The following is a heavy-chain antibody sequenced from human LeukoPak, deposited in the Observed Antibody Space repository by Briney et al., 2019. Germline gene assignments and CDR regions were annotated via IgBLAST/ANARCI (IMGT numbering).Heavy chain of an antibody. Sequence: PPDTLSLTYAVQGCSLGVYCWSWPRKSAGQGLGRIGEIRSGYTNYNPSLKSRVTISADTSENQLSLRLTSVTAADTAVYYCARMRCGHTDNRCYNYWGQGTLVTVSS. CDR1: GCSLGVYC. D-gene: IGHD2-2*02. CDR3: ARMRCGHTDNRCYNY. V-gene: IGHV4-34*01. CDR2: IRSGYT. J-gene: IGHJ4*02.